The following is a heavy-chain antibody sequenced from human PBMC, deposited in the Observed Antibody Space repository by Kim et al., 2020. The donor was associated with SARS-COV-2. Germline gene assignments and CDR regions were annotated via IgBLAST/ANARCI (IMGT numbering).Heavy chain of an antibody. CDR3: AKDRRQLVKSHAFDI. D-gene: IGHD6-6*01. J-gene: IGHJ3*02. Sequence: ESVNGRFTISRDNAKNTLYLQMNSLRARYTALYYCAKDRRQLVKSHAFDIWGQGTMVTVSS. V-gene: IGHV3-9*01.